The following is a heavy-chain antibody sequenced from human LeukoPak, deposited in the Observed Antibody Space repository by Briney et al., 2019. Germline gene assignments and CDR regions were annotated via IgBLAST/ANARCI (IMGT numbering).Heavy chain of an antibody. J-gene: IGHJ4*02. CDR1: GGSFSSFY. Sequence: PSETLSLTCTVSGGSFSSFYWSWIRQPAGKGLEWIGRIYTSGNTNYNPSLKSRVTMSVDTSKNQFSLKLSSVTAADTAVYYCARIGAYCSGANCYRPFDYWGQGTLVTVSS. V-gene: IGHV4-4*07. CDR2: IYTSGNT. D-gene: IGHD2-15*01. CDR3: ARIGAYCSGANCYRPFDY.